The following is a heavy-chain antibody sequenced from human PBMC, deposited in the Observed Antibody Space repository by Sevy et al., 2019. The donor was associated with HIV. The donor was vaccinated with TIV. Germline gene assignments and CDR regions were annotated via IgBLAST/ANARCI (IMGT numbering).Heavy chain of an antibody. CDR2: IRYDGSNK. CDR3: AKPTVDYYYYYGMDV. V-gene: IGHV3-30*02. CDR1: GFTFSSYG. Sequence: GGSLRLSCAASGFTFSSYGMHWVRQAPGKGLEWVAFIRYDGSNKYYADSVKGRFTISRDNSKNTLYLQMNSLRAEDTAVYYGAKPTVDYYYYYGMDVWGQGTTVTVSS. J-gene: IGHJ6*02. D-gene: IGHD4-4*01.